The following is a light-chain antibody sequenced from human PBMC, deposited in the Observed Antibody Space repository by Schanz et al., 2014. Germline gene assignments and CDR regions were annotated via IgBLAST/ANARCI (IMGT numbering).Light chain of an antibody. CDR2: EGT. J-gene: IGLJ2*01. CDR3: SSYTTTSTLL. V-gene: IGLV2-14*02. CDR1: SGDVGSFDL. Sequence: QSALTQPASVSGSPGQSITISCTGNSGDVGSFDLVSWYQQYPGTAPKLMIYEGTKRPSGVSNRFSGSKSGNTASLTISGLQAEDEASYSCSSYTTTSTLLFGGGTKLTVL.